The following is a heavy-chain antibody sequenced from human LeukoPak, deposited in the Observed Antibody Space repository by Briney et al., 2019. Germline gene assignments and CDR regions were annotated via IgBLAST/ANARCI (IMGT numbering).Heavy chain of an antibody. D-gene: IGHD6-19*01. CDR2: ISYDGSNK. CDR1: GFTFSSYA. CDR3: ARTPDSSGWLYYFDY. Sequence: GGSLRLSCAASGFTFSSYAMPWVRQAPGKGLEWVAVISYDGSNKYYADSVKGRFTISRDNSKNTLYLQMNSLRAEDTAVYYCARTPDSSGWLYYFDYWGQGTLVTVSS. J-gene: IGHJ4*02. V-gene: IGHV3-30-3*01.